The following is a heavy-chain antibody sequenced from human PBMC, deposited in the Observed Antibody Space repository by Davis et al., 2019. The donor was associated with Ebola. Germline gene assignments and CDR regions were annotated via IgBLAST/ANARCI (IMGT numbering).Heavy chain of an antibody. CDR2: ISPDGSDK. CDR1: GISFSNYG. J-gene: IGHJ4*02. D-gene: IGHD1-26*01. CDR3: ARGVGAYYFDY. V-gene: IGHV3-30*03. Sequence: GESLKISCAASGISFSNYGMFWVRQAPGKVMEWVAVISPDGSDKNYADSGKGRFTISRDNSKKTLYLQMNSLRVEDTAVYYCARGVGAYYFDYWGQGTLVTVSS.